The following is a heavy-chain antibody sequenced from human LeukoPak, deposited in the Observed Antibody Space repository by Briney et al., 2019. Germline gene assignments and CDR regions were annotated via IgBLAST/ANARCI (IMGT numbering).Heavy chain of an antibody. CDR3: ARAIWSGHPTPLLTDY. V-gene: IGHV1-2*02. CDR1: GYTFTGYY. D-gene: IGHD3-3*01. CDR2: INPNSGGT. J-gene: IGHJ4*02. Sequence: GASVKVSCRASGYTFTGYYMHWVRQAPGQGLEWMGWINPNSGGTNYAQKFQGRVTMTRDTSISTAYMELSRLRSDDTAVYYCARAIWSGHPTPLLTDYWGQGTLVTVSS.